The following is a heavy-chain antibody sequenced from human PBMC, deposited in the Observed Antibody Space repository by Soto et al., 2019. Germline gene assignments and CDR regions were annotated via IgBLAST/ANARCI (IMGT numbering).Heavy chain of an antibody. CDR2: IYHSGST. V-gene: IGHV4-4*02. Sequence: PSETLSLTCAVSGGSISSSNWWSWVRQPPGKGLEWIGEIYHSGSTNYNPSLKSRVIISVDMSKNQFSLKLTSVTAADTAVYYCARLVVLPGTTLSGLAFDIWGQGTMVTVS. D-gene: IGHD1-1*01. CDR3: ARLVVLPGTTLSGLAFDI. J-gene: IGHJ3*02. CDR1: GGSISSSNW.